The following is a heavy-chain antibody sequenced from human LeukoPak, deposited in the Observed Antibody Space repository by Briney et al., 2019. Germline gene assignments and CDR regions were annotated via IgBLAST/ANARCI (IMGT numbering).Heavy chain of an antibody. CDR3: ARGYGSGSYGLYYFDY. CDR1: GGSFSGYY. V-gene: IGHV4-34*01. Sequence: PSETLSLTCAVYGGSFSGYYWSWIRQPPGKGLEWIGEINHSGSTNYNPSLKSRVTISVDTSKNQFSLKLSSVTAADTAVYYCARGYGSGSYGLYYFDYWGQGTLVTVSS. D-gene: IGHD3-10*01. CDR2: INHSGST. J-gene: IGHJ4*02.